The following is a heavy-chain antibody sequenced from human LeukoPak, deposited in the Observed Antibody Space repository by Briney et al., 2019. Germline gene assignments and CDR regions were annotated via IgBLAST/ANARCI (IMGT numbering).Heavy chain of an antibody. CDR3: AKEMVGAYYYYYGMDV. V-gene: IGHV3-23*01. D-gene: IGHD1-26*01. CDR1: GFTFSSYA. J-gene: IGHJ6*02. CDR2: ISGSGGST. Sequence: GGSLRLSCAASGFTFSSYAMSWVRQAPGKGLEWVSAISGSGGSTYYADSVKGRFTISRDNSKNTLYLQMNSLRAEDTAVYYCAKEMVGAYYYYYGMDVWGQGTTVTVSS.